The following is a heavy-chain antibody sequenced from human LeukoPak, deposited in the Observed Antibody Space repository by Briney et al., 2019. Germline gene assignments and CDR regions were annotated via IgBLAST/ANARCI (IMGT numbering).Heavy chain of an antibody. CDR3: ARDGGKQDAFDI. CDR2: IYYSGST. J-gene: IGHJ3*02. Sequence: SETLSLTCTVSGGSISSYFWSWIRQPPGKGMEWIGNIYYSGSTNYNPSLTSRVTISVDTSKNQFSLKLSSVTAADTAVYYCARDGGKQDAFDIWGQGTMVTVSS. D-gene: IGHD1-26*01. V-gene: IGHV4-59*01. CDR1: GGSISSYF.